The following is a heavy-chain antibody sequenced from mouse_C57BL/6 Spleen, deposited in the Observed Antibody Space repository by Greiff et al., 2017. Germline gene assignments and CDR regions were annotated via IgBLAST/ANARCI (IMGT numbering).Heavy chain of an antibody. J-gene: IGHJ3*01. Sequence: VQLKESGGGLVKPGGSLKLSCAASGFTFSSYTMSWVRQTPEKRLEWVATISGGGGNTYYPDSVKGRFTISRDNAKNTLYLQMSSLRSEDTALYYCARKGYSNYEAWFAYWGQGTLVTVSA. CDR3: ARKGYSNYEAWFAY. V-gene: IGHV5-9*01. CDR1: GFTFSSYT. D-gene: IGHD2-5*01. CDR2: ISGGGGNT.